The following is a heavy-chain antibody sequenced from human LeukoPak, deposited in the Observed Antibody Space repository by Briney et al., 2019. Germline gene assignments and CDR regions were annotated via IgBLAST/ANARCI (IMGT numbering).Heavy chain of an antibody. J-gene: IGHJ4*02. CDR3: ARGILEPGKTHEY. D-gene: IGHD1-1*01. CDR2: INHSGST. CDR1: GGSFSGYY. V-gene: IGHV4-34*01. Sequence: SETLSLTCAVYGGSFSGYYWTWIRQPPGKGLEWIGEINHSGSTNYNPSLKSRVTISVDTSKNQFSLKLSSVTAADTAMYYCARGILEPGKTHEYWGQGTLVTVSS.